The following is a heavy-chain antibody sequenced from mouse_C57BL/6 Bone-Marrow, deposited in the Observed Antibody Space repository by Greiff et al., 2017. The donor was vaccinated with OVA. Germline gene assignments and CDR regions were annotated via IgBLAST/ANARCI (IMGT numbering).Heavy chain of an antibody. CDR1: GFNIKDDY. D-gene: IGHD2-1*01. CDR3: TSYGNFDY. CDR2: IDPETGDT. Sequence: VQLQQSGAELVRPGASVKLSCTASGFNIKDDYMHWVKQRPEQGLEWIGWIDPETGDTAYASKFQGKATITADTSSNTAYLQLSSRTSEDTAVYYCTSYGNFDYWGQGTTLTVSS. V-gene: IGHV14-4*01. J-gene: IGHJ2*01.